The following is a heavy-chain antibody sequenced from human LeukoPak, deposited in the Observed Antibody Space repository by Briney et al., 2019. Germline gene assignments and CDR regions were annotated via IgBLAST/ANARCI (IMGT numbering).Heavy chain of an antibody. CDR2: ISWNSGSI. CDR3: VKDIDSSGYYFDY. Sequence: GGSLRLSCAASGFTFDDYAMHWVRQAPGKGLEWVSGISWNSGSIGYADSVKGRLTISRDNAKNSLYLQMNSLRVEDTALFYCVKDIDSSGYYFDYWGQGTLVTVSS. V-gene: IGHV3-9*01. D-gene: IGHD3-9*01. J-gene: IGHJ4*02. CDR1: GFTFDDYA.